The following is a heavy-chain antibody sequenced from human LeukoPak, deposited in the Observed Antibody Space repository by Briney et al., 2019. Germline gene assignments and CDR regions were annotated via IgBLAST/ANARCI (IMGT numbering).Heavy chain of an antibody. D-gene: IGHD2-15*01. CDR3: ARTYFYCSGGSCFSAYYFDY. CDR1: GYTFTGYY. V-gene: IGHV1-2*02. Sequence: ASVNVSRKASGYTFTGYYMHWVRQAPGQGLEWMGWINPNSGGTNYAQKFQGRVTMTRDTSISTAYMELNRLRADDTAVYYCARTYFYCSGGSCFSAYYFDYWGQGTLVTVSS. CDR2: INPNSGGT. J-gene: IGHJ4*02.